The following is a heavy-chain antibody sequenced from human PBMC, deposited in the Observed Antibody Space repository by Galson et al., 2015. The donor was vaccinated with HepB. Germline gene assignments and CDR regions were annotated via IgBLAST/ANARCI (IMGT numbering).Heavy chain of an antibody. J-gene: IGHJ4*02. CDR3: ARGYHLDY. D-gene: IGHD1-14*01. Sequence: SLRLSCAASGFTFSSYWMSWVRQAPGKGLEWVANIKQDGSEKFYVDSVKGRFTISRDSAKNSLYLQMSSLRAEDMAVYYCARGYHLDYWGQGTLVTVSS. V-gene: IGHV3-7*01. CDR1: GFTFSSYW. CDR2: IKQDGSEK.